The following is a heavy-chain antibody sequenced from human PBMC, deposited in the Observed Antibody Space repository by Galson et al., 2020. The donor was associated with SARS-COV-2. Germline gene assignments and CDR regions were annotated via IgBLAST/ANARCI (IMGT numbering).Heavy chain of an antibody. CDR2: IYNSGST. Sequence: ASETLSLTCTVSGGSICSYYWSWIRQPPGKGLEWIGYIYNSGSTNYNPSLKSRVTISVDTSKNQFSLKLNSVTAADTAAYYCARVNKMALMAHRFFDSWGQGTLVTVSS. J-gene: IGHJ4*02. D-gene: IGHD2-8*01. CDR1: GGSICSYY. V-gene: IGHV4-59*01. CDR3: ARVNKMALMAHRFFDS.